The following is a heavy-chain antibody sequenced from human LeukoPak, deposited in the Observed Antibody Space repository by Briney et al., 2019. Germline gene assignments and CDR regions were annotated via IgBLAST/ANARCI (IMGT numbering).Heavy chain of an antibody. CDR2: INPNSGGT. J-gene: IGHJ6*02. D-gene: IGHD6-13*01. Sequence: ASVKVSCKASGYTFTGYYMHWVRQAPGQGLEWMGWINPNSGGTNCAQKFQGWVTMTRDTSISTAYMELSRLRSDDTAVYYCARDANGIAAAGPWGGMDVWGQGTTVTVSS. V-gene: IGHV1-2*04. CDR1: GYTFTGYY. CDR3: ARDANGIAAAGPWGGMDV.